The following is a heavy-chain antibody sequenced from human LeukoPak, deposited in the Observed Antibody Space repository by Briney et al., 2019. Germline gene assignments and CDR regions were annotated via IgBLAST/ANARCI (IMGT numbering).Heavy chain of an antibody. CDR1: GYTFTVYY. CDR3: ASSGIVVDFDAFDI. J-gene: IGHJ3*02. D-gene: IGHD2-2*01. CDR2: IDPNSGGT. Sequence: GASVKVSCKASGYTFTVYYMHWVRQAPGQGLEWMGWIDPNSGGTNYAQKFQGRVTMTRDTSISTAYMELSRLRSDDTAVYYCASSGIVVDFDAFDIWGQGTMVTVSS. V-gene: IGHV1-2*02.